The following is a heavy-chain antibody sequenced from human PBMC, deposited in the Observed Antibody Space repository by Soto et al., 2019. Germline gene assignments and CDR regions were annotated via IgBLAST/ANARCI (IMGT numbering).Heavy chain of an antibody. Sequence: PSETLSLTCTVSGGSISSSSYYWGWIRQPPGKGLDWIGSFFYSGITYYDPSLKSRVTISVDTSKNQFSLKLSSVTAADTAVYYCARLHCSSTSCYSGYYYGMDVWGQGTTVTVSS. V-gene: IGHV4-39*01. CDR3: ARLHCSSTSCYSGYYYGMDV. J-gene: IGHJ6*02. D-gene: IGHD2-2*02. CDR2: FFYSGIT. CDR1: GGSISSSSYY.